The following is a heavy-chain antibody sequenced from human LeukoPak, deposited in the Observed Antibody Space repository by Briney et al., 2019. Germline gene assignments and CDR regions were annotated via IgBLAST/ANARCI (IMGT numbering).Heavy chain of an antibody. J-gene: IGHJ6*02. D-gene: IGHD2-21*01. Sequence: PGGSLRLSCAASGFTFRSYAMSWVRQTPGKGLEWVSVIYSGGSTYYADSVKGRFTISRDNSKNTLYLQMNSLRAEDTAVYYCARPARSAYLDVWGQGTTVTVSS. CDR1: GFTFRSYA. CDR2: IYSGGST. CDR3: ARPARSAYLDV. V-gene: IGHV3-66*04.